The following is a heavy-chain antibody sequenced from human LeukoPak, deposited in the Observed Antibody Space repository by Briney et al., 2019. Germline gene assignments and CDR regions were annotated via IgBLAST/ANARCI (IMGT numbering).Heavy chain of an antibody. J-gene: IGHJ6*03. CDR2: VNPDNGNT. CDR1: GYSFNTFH. V-gene: IGHV1-8*03. CDR3: ARDGTSVTTEYYYYYYYMDV. D-gene: IGHD4-17*01. Sequence: ASVKVSCKAAGYSFNTFHMNWVRQAPGQGPEWIGWVNPDNGNTGFAQKFQGRVTITQNSSVTTVYMELSSLRSEDTAVYYCARDGTSVTTEYYYYYYYMDVWGKGTTVTISS.